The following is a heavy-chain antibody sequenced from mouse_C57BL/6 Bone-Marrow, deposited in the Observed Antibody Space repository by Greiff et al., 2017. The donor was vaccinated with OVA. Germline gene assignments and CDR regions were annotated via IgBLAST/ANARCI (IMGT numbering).Heavy chain of an antibody. J-gene: IGHJ3*01. CDR3: ARHFGGYTAY. Sequence: EVMLVESGGDLVKPGGSLKLSCAASGFTFSSYGMSWVRQTPDKRLEWVATISSGGSYTYYPDSVKGRFTISRDNAKNTLYLQMSSLKSEDTAMYYCARHFGGYTAYWGQGTLVTVSA. CDR2: ISSGGSYT. CDR1: GFTFSSYG. D-gene: IGHD1-1*02. V-gene: IGHV5-6*01.